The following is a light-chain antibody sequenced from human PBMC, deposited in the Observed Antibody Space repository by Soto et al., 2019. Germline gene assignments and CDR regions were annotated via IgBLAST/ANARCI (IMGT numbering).Light chain of an antibody. Sequence: QSVLTQPASVSGSPGQSITISCTGTSSDVASYNLVSWYQQLPGKAPKLIIYEVTNRPSGVSDRLSGSKSGNTASLTISGLQAEDEADYYCSSYTSSSTYVFGVGTKVTVL. CDR2: EVT. V-gene: IGLV2-14*02. J-gene: IGLJ1*01. CDR3: SSYTSSSTYV. CDR1: SSDVASYNL.